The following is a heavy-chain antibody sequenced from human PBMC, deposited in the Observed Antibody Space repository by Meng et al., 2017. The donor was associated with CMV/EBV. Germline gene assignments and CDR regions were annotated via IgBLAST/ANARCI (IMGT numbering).Heavy chain of an antibody. Sequence: GGSLRLSCKGSGYSFTSYWIGWVRQLPGKGREWMGIIHTGDSDTRYSPSFQGQVTISADKSISTAYLQWSSLKASDTAMYYCARQVDSSFFDYWGQGTLVTVSS. D-gene: IGHD6-6*01. CDR2: IHTGDSDT. J-gene: IGHJ4*02. CDR1: GYSFTSYW. V-gene: IGHV5-51*01. CDR3: ARQVDSSFFDY.